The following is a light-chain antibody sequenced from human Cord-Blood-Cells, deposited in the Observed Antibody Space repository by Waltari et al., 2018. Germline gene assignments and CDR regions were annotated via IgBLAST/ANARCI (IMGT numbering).Light chain of an antibody. CDR1: SSDVGGYHY. CDR3: SSYTSSSTFGV. J-gene: IGLJ3*02. Sequence: QSALTQPAPVSGSPGQSITISCPGTSSDVGGYHYVSWYQQHPGKAPILMIYDVSKQPSGVSNRFSGSKSGNTASLTISGLQAEDEADYYCSSYTSSSTFGVFGGGTKLTVL. CDR2: DVS. V-gene: IGLV2-14*01.